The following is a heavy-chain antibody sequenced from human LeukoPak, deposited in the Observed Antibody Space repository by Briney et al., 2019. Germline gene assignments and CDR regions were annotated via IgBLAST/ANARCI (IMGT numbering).Heavy chain of an antibody. Sequence: GASVKVSCKASGYTFTGYYIHWVRQAPGQGLEWMGWINPNSGGTNYAQKFLGRVTMTRDTSISTAYMDLSRLRSDDTAVYYCARDLPLFGGTFASWGQGTPVTVSS. CDR3: ARDLPLFGGTFAS. D-gene: IGHD3-10*01. J-gene: IGHJ4*02. CDR1: GYTFTGYY. V-gene: IGHV1-2*02. CDR2: INPNSGGT.